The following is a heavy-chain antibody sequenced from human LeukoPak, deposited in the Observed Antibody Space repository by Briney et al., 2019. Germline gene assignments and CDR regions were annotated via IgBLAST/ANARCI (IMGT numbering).Heavy chain of an antibody. D-gene: IGHD3-22*01. CDR2: INSDGINT. V-gene: IGHV3-74*01. J-gene: IGHJ5*02. CDR3: ARGLGQYYDTSDNWFDP. Sequence: GGSLRLSCAASGFTFSNYWMHWVRQAPGKGLVWVSRINSDGINTSYAGSVKGRFTISTDNAKNTLNLQMNSLRAEDTAVYYCARGLGQYYDTSDNWFDPWGQGTLVTVSS. CDR1: GFTFSNYW.